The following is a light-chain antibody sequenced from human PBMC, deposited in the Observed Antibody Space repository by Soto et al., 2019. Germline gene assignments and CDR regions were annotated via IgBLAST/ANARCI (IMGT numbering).Light chain of an antibody. CDR2: WAS. CDR1: QSVLYSSNNKNY. V-gene: IGKV4-1*01. Sequence: DIVMTQSPDSLAVSLGERATINCKSSQSVLYSSNNKNYLAWYQQKPGQPPKLLIYWASTRESGVPDRFSGSGSGTDFTLTISRLQAEDVAVYYCQRYYSTPITFGQGTRLEI. CDR3: QRYYSTPIT. J-gene: IGKJ5*01.